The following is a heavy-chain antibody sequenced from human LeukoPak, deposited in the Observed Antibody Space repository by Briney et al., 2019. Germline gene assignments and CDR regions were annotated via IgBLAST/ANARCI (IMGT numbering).Heavy chain of an antibody. Sequence: GGSLRLSCAASGFTVITNDMTWVRQAPGKGLEWVSVLYRDSNTKYADPVQGRFTICRDNSKNTLYLELNSLSPDDTAVYYCARGVEPLAANTLAYWGQGTLVTVFS. D-gene: IGHD1-14*01. CDR2: LYRDSNT. CDR1: GFTVITND. V-gene: IGHV3-53*01. J-gene: IGHJ4*02. CDR3: ARGVEPLAANTLAY.